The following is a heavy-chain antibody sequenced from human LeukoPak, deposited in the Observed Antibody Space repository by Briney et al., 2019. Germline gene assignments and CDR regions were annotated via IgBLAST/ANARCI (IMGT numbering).Heavy chain of an antibody. CDR2: IIPIFGIA. J-gene: IGHJ4*02. Sequence: SVKVSCKASGGTFSSYAISWVRQAPGQGLEWMGRIIPIFGIANYAQKFQGRVTITADKSTSTAYMELSSLRSEDTAVYYCARDRDSSGGVFDYWGQGTLVTVST. CDR1: GGTFSSYA. V-gene: IGHV1-69*04. D-gene: IGHD3-22*01. CDR3: ARDRDSSGGVFDY.